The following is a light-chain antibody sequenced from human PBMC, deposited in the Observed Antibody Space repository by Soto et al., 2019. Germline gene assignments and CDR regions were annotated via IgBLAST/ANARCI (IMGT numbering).Light chain of an antibody. CDR2: DVS. Sequence: QSALTQPASVSGSPGQSITISCTGTSTDVGRYNYVSWYQQHPGKAPILMVYDVSNRPSWVSNRFSGSKSGITASLTISGLQAEDEADYYCTSYTSDSTYVFGTGAKVTVL. V-gene: IGLV2-14*01. CDR3: TSYTSDSTYV. CDR1: STDVGRYNY. J-gene: IGLJ1*01.